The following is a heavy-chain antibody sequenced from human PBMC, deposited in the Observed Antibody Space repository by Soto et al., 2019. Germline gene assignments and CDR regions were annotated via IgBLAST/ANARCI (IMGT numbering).Heavy chain of an antibody. CDR1: GFTFSSYA. Sequence: EVQLLESGGGLVQPGGSLRLSCAASGFTFSSYAMSWVRQAPGKGLEWVSAISGSGGSTYYADSVKGRFTISRDNSKNTVFLQMNSPRAEDTAVYYCAKDTRELPPVGLWDWGQGSLVTVSS. D-gene: IGHD3-16*01. V-gene: IGHV3-23*01. CDR3: AKDTRELPPVGLWD. J-gene: IGHJ4*02. CDR2: ISGSGGST.